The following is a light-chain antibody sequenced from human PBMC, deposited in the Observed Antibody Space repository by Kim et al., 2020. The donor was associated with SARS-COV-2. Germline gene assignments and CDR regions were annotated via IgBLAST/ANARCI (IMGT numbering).Light chain of an antibody. CDR3: QAWDSSTAV. V-gene: IGLV3-1*01. Sequence: SSELTQPLSVSVSPGQTASITCSGDKLGDKYACWYQQKPGQSPVLVIYQDSKRPSGIPERFSGSNSGNTATLTISGTQAMDEADYYCQAWDSSTAVFGTGTKVTVL. J-gene: IGLJ1*01. CDR2: QDS. CDR1: KLGDKY.